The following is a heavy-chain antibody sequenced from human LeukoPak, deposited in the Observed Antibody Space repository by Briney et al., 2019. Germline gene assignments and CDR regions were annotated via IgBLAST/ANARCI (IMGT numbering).Heavy chain of an antibody. J-gene: IGHJ4*02. CDR1: GFTFTSYS. CDR3: TRGPGYDYVWGSYRADY. Sequence: GGSLRLSCSASGFTFTSYSMNWVRQAPGKGLEWVSSISNRGDYIYYADSVKGRFTISRDNAKNSLYLQMESLRAEDTAVYYCTRGPGYDYVWGSYRADYWGQGTLVTVSS. V-gene: IGHV3-21*01. D-gene: IGHD3-16*02. CDR2: ISNRGDYI.